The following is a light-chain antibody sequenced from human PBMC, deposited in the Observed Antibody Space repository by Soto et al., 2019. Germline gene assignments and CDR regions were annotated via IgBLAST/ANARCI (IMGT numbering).Light chain of an antibody. CDR2: EVS. V-gene: IGLV2-18*02. J-gene: IGLJ1*01. CDR3: NSYTGSSTDV. CDR1: SSDVGSYNR. Sequence: QSALTQPPSVSGSPGQSVAISCTGTSSDVGSYNRVSWYQQPPGAAPKLMIYEVSNRPSGVPDRFSGSKSGNTASLTISGLQAEDEADYYCNSYTGSSTDVFGTGTQLTVL.